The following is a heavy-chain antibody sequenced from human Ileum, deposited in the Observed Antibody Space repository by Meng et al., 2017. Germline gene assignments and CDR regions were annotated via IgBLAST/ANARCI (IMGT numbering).Heavy chain of an antibody. Sequence: RGLRTPSRRLPPVCAICGDSVVSDSGPWTWIRQSPSGGLEWLGRTFYRSKWNDDFAESVKSRITITTDTSKNQFSLQLNSVTPEDTAVYYCARGWYSSGFHSWGQGTLVTVSS. CDR1: GDSVVSDSGP. CDR2: TFYRSKWND. CDR3: ARGWYSSGFHS. D-gene: IGHD6-19*01. J-gene: IGHJ4*02. V-gene: IGHV6-1*01.